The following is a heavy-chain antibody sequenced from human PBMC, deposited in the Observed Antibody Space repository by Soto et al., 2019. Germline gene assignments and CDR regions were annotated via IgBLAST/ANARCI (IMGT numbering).Heavy chain of an antibody. CDR1: GFSFSTYS. CDR2: INRGSTGK. D-gene: IGHD1-1*01. CDR3: ARENDGEEFDY. Sequence: EVQLVESGGGLVKPGGSLRLSCAASGFSFSTYSMNWVRQAPGKGLEWVSSINRGSTGKYYADSVKGRFTISRDNAKNSMYLQMDSLRVEDTAVYYCARENDGEEFDYWGQGTLVTVSS. V-gene: IGHV3-21*01. J-gene: IGHJ4*02.